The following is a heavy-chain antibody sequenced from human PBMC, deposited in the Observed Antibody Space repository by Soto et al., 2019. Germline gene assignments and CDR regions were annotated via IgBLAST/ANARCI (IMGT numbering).Heavy chain of an antibody. CDR1: GYSFTSYW. CDR2: IYPGDSDT. D-gene: IGHD6-6*01. CDR3: ARNGGIAARRARDWFDP. Sequence: PGESLKISCKGSGYSFTSYWIGWVRQMPGKGLEWMGIIYPGDSDTRYSPSFQGQVTISADKSISTAYLQWSSLKASDTAMYYCARNGGIAARRARDWFDPWGQGPWSPSPQ. V-gene: IGHV5-51*01. J-gene: IGHJ5*02.